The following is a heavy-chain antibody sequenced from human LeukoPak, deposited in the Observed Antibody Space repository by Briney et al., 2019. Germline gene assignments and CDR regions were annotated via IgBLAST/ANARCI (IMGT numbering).Heavy chain of an antibody. CDR3: ASSTVTDTGFDY. CDR1: GGSISTYY. CDR2: IYYSGIT. Sequence: SETLSLTCTVSGGSISTYYWSWIRQPPGKGLEWIGYIYYSGITNYNPSLKSRVTISVDTSKNQFSLKVSSVTAADTAVYYCASSTVTDTGFDYWGQGTRVSVSS. V-gene: IGHV4-59*01. D-gene: IGHD4-11*01. J-gene: IGHJ4*02.